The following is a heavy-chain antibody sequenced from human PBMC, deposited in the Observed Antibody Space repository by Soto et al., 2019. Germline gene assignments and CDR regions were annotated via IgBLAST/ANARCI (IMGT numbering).Heavy chain of an antibody. V-gene: IGHV4-30-2*01. CDR3: PRSRDFDF. J-gene: IGHJ4*02. CDR1: GGSLSGATYS. Sequence: TLSLTCGVSGGSLSGATYSWNWIRQPPGKGLEWIGYIFPSGTTYYNPSLKSRVTISIDVSKNQFHLSLRSLTAADTAAYCCPRSRDFDFWSQGTLVTVSS. CDR2: IFPSGTT.